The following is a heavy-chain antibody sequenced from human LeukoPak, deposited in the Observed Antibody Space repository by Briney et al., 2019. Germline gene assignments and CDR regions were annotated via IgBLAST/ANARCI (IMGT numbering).Heavy chain of an antibody. CDR1: GFTFSSYE. D-gene: IGHD5-12*01. CDR3: ARVRDIVAPDY. V-gene: IGHV3-48*03. CDR2: ISSSGSTI. J-gene: IGHJ4*02. Sequence: PGGSLRLSCAASGFTFSSYEMNWVRQAPGKGLEWVSYISSSGSTIYYADSVKGRFTISRDNAKNSLYLQMDSLRAEDTAVYYCARVRDIVAPDYWGQGTLVTVSS.